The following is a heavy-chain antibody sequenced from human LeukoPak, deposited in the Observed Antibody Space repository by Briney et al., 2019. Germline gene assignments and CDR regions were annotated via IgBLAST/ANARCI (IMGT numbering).Heavy chain of an antibody. Sequence: GGSLRLSCAASGFTLSSYWMHWVRQAPGKGLVWVSRINSDGSSTSYADSVKGRFTISRDNAKNTLYLQMNSLRAEDTAVYYCARGPGAIDAFDIWGQGTMVTVSS. D-gene: IGHD3-10*01. CDR2: INSDGSST. V-gene: IGHV3-74*01. J-gene: IGHJ3*02. CDR1: GFTLSSYW. CDR3: ARGPGAIDAFDI.